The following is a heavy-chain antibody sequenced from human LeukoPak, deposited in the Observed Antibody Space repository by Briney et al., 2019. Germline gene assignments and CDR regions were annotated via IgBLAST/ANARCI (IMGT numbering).Heavy chain of an antibody. V-gene: IGHV4-59*01. D-gene: IGHD4-23*01. J-gene: IGHJ4*02. CDR1: GGSISTYY. CDR3: ARLDGGNSGSLLY. Sequence: TSETLSLTCTVSGGSISTYYWNWIRQPPGKGLEWIGYIYDSGGTNYNPSLKSRVTMSLDTSKNQFSLKLTSVTAADTAVYYCARLDGGNSGSLLYWGQGTLVTVSS. CDR2: IYDSGGT.